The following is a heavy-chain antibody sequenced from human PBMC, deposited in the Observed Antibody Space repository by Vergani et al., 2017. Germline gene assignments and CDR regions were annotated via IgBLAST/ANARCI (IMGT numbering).Heavy chain of an antibody. CDR2: IIPILGIA. Sequence: QVQLVQSGAEVKKPGSSVKVSCKASGGTFSSYAISWVRQAPGQGLEWMGRIIPILGIANYALKFQGRVTITADKSTSTAYMELSSLRTEDTAVYYCARDRGGGSSWQVYGMDVWGQGTTVTVSS. CDR3: ARDRGGGSSWQVYGMDV. J-gene: IGHJ6*02. V-gene: IGHV1-69*04. D-gene: IGHD6-13*01. CDR1: GGTFSSYA.